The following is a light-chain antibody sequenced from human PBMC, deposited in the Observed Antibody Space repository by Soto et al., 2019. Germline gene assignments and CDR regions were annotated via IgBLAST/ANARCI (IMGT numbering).Light chain of an antibody. CDR2: GAS. CDR1: QSVSSN. J-gene: IGKJ1*01. Sequence: EIVMTQSPATLSVSPGERATLSCRASQSVSSNLAWYQQKPGQAPRLLIYGASTRATGIPARFSGSWSGTEFTLTISRLQSEDFAGYYCQQYNNWLQTFGQGTKVEIK. CDR3: QQYNNWLQT. V-gene: IGKV3-15*01.